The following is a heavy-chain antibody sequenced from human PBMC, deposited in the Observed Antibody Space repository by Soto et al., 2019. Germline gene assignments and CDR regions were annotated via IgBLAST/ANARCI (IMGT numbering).Heavy chain of an antibody. CDR3: ARQSSSPTPFDY. V-gene: IGHV4-39*01. CDR2: IYYSGST. J-gene: IGHJ4*02. Sequence: PSETLSLTCTVSGGSISSSSYYWGWIRQPPGKGLEWIGSIYYSGSTYYNPSLKSRVTISVDTSKNQFSLKLSSVTAADTAVYYCARQSSSPTPFDYWGQGTXVTVSS. CDR1: GGSISSSSYY. D-gene: IGHD6-13*01.